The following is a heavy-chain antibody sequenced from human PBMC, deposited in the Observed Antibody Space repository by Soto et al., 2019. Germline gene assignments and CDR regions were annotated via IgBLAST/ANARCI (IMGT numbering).Heavy chain of an antibody. CDR1: GFTFSDYY. Sequence: QVQLVESGGGLVKPGGSLRLSCAASGFTFSDYYMSWIRQAPGKGLEWVSYISSSSSYTNYADSVKGRFTISRDNAKNSLYLQMNGLRAEDTAVYYCARLPRRGYYDSSGYYLNYFDYWGQGTLVTVSS. D-gene: IGHD3-22*01. CDR2: ISSSSSYT. J-gene: IGHJ4*02. V-gene: IGHV3-11*06. CDR3: ARLPRRGYYDSSGYYLNYFDY.